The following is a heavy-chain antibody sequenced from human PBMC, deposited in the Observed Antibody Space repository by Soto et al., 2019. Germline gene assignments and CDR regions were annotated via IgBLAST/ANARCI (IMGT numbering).Heavy chain of an antibody. D-gene: IGHD1-26*01. Sequence: QVQLVESGGGVVQPGRSLRLSCAASGFTFSSYAMHWVRHAPGKGLEWVAVISYDGSNKYYADSVKGRFTITRDNSKNTLYLQMKRLRAEDTAVYYCARVGYSGSYDFDYWGKGTLVTVSS. CDR3: ARVGYSGSYDFDY. CDR2: ISYDGSNK. CDR1: GFTFSSYA. J-gene: IGHJ4*02. V-gene: IGHV3-30-3*01.